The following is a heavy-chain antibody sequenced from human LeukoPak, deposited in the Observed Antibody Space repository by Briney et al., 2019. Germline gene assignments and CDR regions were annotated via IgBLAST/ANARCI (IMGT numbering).Heavy chain of an antibody. J-gene: IGHJ5*02. CDR2: IYTSGST. D-gene: IGHD3-9*01. CDR1: GGSISSYY. Sequence: SETLSLTCTVSGGSISSYYWSWIRQPAGKGLEWIGRIYTSGSTNYNPSLKSRVTMSVDTSKNQFSLKLSSVTAADTAVYYCARQNYDILAGIGGWFDPWGQGTLVTVSS. CDR3: ARQNYDILAGIGGWFDP. V-gene: IGHV4-4*07.